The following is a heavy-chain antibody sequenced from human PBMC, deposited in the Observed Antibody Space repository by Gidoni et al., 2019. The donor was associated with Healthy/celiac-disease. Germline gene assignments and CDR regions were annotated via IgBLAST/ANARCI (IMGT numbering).Heavy chain of an antibody. V-gene: IGHV1-69*02. Sequence: HVQLVQSGAEVMKHEYSVKVSCKTSGVTLSSSTISWVRQASGQGLEWMGRIIPILGIAKYAQKFQGRVTITADKSTSTAYMELCSLRSEDTAVYYCARVFSSGWVDYWGQGTLVTVSS. D-gene: IGHD6-19*01. CDR2: IIPILGIA. J-gene: IGHJ4*02. CDR1: GVTLSSST. CDR3: ARVFSSGWVDY.